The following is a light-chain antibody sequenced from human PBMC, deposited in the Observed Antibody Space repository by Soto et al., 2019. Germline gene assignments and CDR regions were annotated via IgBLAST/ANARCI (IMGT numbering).Light chain of an antibody. V-gene: IGKV4-1*01. CDR1: QSVLSSANYINY. CDR2: GAS. Sequence: DIVLTKSPDSLAVSLGERATINCKSSQSVLSSANYINYLAWFQQKPGQPPNLLIRGASTRESGVPDRFSGGGSGTDFTLTISSLQAEDVAVYYCHQYYSLPLTFGGGTKVEIK. J-gene: IGKJ4*01. CDR3: HQYYSLPLT.